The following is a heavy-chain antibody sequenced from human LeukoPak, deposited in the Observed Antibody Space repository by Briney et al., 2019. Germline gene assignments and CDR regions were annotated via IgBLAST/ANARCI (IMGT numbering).Heavy chain of an antibody. CDR2: ISSDGSPV. CDR3: ARFVSIEAAGTYDY. CDR1: GFSLSDYY. Sequence: GGSLRLSCAASGFSLSDYYMTWIRQAPGKGLEWVSYISSDGSPVAYADSVKGRFTISRDDAKNSMYLQINSLRAEDTAVYYCARFVSIEAAGTYDYWGQGVLVTVSS. D-gene: IGHD6-13*01. V-gene: IGHV3-11*01. J-gene: IGHJ4*02.